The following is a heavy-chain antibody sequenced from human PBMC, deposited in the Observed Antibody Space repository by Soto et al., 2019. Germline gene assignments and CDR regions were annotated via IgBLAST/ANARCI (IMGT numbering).Heavy chain of an antibody. J-gene: IGHJ4*02. CDR3: ARQSTGYSVEVDY. Sequence: PSETLSLTCAVYGGSFNSYFWNWVRQPPGKGLEWIGEVTPSGGSNYNPSLKSRVTISKDTPKNQFSLKLTSVTAADTAVYYCARQSTGYSVEVDYWDQGTLVTVSS. D-gene: IGHD6-13*01. CDR2: VTPSGGS. CDR1: GGSFNSYF. V-gene: IGHV4-34*01.